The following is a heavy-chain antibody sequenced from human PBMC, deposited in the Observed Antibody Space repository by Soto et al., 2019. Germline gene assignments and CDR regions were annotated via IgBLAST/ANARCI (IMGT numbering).Heavy chain of an antibody. CDR3: ARNYDFWSGYRSFDY. D-gene: IGHD3-3*01. Sequence: ASVKVSCKASGYTFTSYDINWVRQATGQRLEWMGWINAGNGNTKYSQKFQGRVTITRDTSASTAYMELSSLRSEDTAVYYCARNYDFWSGYRSFDYWGQGTLVTVSS. V-gene: IGHV1-3*01. CDR2: INAGNGNT. CDR1: GYTFTSYD. J-gene: IGHJ4*02.